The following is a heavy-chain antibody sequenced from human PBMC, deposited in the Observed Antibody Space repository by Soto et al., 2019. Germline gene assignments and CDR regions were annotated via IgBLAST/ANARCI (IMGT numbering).Heavy chain of an antibody. CDR1: GGTFSSYA. CDR3: ATSYSYGQPHYYYYGMDV. V-gene: IGHV1-69*13. CDR2: IIPIFGTS. J-gene: IGHJ6*02. D-gene: IGHD5-18*01. Sequence: SVKVSCKASGGTFSSYAISWVRQAPGQGLEWMGGIIPIFGTSNYAQKFQGRVTITADESTSTAYMELSSLRSEDTAVYYCATSYSYGQPHYYYYGMDVWGQGTTVTVSS.